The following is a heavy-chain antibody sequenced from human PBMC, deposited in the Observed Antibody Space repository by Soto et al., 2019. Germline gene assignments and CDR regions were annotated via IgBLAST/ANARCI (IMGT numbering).Heavy chain of an antibody. Sequence: LRLSCAASGFTFSSYAMSWVRQAPGKGLEWVSAISGSGGSTYYADSVKGRFTISRDNSKNTLYLQMNSLRAEDTAVYYCASRQVVPAAILGYYYYGMDVWGQGTTVTVSS. CDR1: GFTFSSYA. V-gene: IGHV3-23*01. D-gene: IGHD2-2*02. CDR3: ASRQVVPAAILGYYYYGMDV. CDR2: ISGSGGST. J-gene: IGHJ6*02.